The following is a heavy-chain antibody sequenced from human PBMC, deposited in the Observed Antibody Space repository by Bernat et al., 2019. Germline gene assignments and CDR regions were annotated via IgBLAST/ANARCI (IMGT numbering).Heavy chain of an antibody. V-gene: IGHV4-31*03. CDR1: GGSISSGGYY. Sequence: QVQLQESGPGLVKPSQTLSLTCTVPGGSISSGGYYWSWIRQHPGKGLEWIGYIYYSGSTYYNPSLKSRVTISVDTSKNQFSLKLSSVTAADTAVYYCARDGGSYYGSGSYFNWFDPWGQGTLVTVSS. CDR2: IYYSGST. J-gene: IGHJ5*02. CDR3: ARDGGSYYGSGSYFNWFDP. D-gene: IGHD3-10*01.